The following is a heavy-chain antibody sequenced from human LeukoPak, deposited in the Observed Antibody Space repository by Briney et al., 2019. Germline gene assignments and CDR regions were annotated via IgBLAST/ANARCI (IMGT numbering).Heavy chain of an antibody. CDR1: GYTFTNYG. V-gene: IGHV1-18*01. CDR2: ISAYNGNT. J-gene: IGHJ6*02. D-gene: IGHD2-2*01. Sequence: ASVKVSCKASGYTFTNYGISWVRQAPGQGLEWMGWISAYNGNTNYAQQLQGRVTMTSDTSTSTVYMELRSLRSDDTAVYYCARGYCRSTSCHEPPLYGMDVWGQGTTVTVS. CDR3: ARGYCRSTSCHEPPLYGMDV.